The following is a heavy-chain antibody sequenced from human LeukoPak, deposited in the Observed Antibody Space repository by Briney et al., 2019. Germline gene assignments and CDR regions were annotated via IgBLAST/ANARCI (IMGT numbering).Heavy chain of an antibody. CDR1: GYTLTELS. CDR3: ATGYYYGSGSYYNPPSGY. J-gene: IGHJ4*02. CDR2: FDPEDGET. Sequence: GASVKVSCKVSGYTLTELSMHWVRQAPGKGLEWMGGFDPEDGETIYAQKFQGRVTMTEDTSTDTAYMELSSLRSEDTAVYYCATGYYYGSGSYYNPPSGYWGQGTLVTVSS. V-gene: IGHV1-24*01. D-gene: IGHD3-10*01.